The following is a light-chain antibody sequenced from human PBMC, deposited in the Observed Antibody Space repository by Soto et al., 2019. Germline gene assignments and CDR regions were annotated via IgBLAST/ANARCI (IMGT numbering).Light chain of an antibody. CDR2: AAS. Sequence: IRLNQSPSFLSASVVDRVTITCRASQGISSYLAWYQQKPGKAPKLLIYAASTLQSGGPSRFSGSGSGTEFTLTISSLQPEDFATYYCQQLNSYPLSFGGGTKVDIK. V-gene: IGKV1-9*01. J-gene: IGKJ4*01. CDR1: QGISSY. CDR3: QQLNSYPLS.